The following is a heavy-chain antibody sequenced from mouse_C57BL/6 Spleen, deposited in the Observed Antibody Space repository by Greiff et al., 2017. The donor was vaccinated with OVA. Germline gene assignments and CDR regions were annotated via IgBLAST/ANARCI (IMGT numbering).Heavy chain of an antibody. CDR3: AGKLYYFDY. CDR2: INPNNGGT. V-gene: IGHV1-22*01. D-gene: IGHD3-3*01. Sequence: VQLKQSGPELVKPGASVKMSCKASGYTFTDYNMHWVKQSHGKSLEWIGYINPNNGGTSYNQKFKGKATLTVNKSSSTAYMELRSLTSEDSAVYYCAGKLYYFDYWGQGTTLTVSS. J-gene: IGHJ2*01. CDR1: GYTFTDYN.